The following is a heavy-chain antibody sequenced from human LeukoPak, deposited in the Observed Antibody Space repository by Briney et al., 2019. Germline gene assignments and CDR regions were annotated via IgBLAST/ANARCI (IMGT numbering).Heavy chain of an antibody. CDR3: ARELLTTVTTHFDY. CDR1: GDSFSRNY. V-gene: IGHV4-59*01. D-gene: IGHD4-17*01. CDR2: IDHRGNT. Sequence: SETLSLTCTGSGDSFSRNYWSWIRQPPGEGLEWLGYIDHRGNTDYNTSLKSRVTFSMDRSKNQFSLKLTSVTAADTAVYYCARELLTTVTTHFDYWGQGTLVTVSS. J-gene: IGHJ4*02.